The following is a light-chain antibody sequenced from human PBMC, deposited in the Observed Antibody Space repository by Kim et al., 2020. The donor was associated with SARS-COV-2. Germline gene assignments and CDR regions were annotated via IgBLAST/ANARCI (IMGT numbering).Light chain of an antibody. CDR1: QSVLYSSNNQNY. Sequence: ATINCKSSQSVLYSSNNQNYLSWYQQKPGQPPKLLFYWASTREYGVPDQFSGSGSGTDFTLTISSLQAEDVAVYYCQQYYSTPYTFGQGTKLEI. CDR2: WAS. V-gene: IGKV4-1*01. J-gene: IGKJ2*01. CDR3: QQYYSTPYT.